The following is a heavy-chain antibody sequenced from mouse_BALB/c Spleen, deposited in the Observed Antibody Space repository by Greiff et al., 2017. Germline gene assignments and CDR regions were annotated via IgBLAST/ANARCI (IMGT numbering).Heavy chain of an antibody. D-gene: IGHD1-1*01. V-gene: IGHV5-4*02. Sequence: EVQLVESGGGLVKPGGSLKLSCAASGFTFSDYYMYWVRQTPEKRLEWVATISDGGSYTYYPDSVKGRFTISRDNAKNNLYLQMSSLKSEDTAMYYCARGDYGSSYEPFDYWGEGATLTVSS. CDR3: ARGDYGSSYEPFDY. CDR1: GFTFSDYY. CDR2: ISDGGSYT. J-gene: IGHJ2*01.